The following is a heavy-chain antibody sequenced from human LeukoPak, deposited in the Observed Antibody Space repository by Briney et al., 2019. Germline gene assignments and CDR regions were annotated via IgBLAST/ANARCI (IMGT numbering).Heavy chain of an antibody. CDR2: VYTTGST. CDR3: ARGFTRSWLLFDY. D-gene: IGHD6-13*01. Sequence: SETLSLTCTVTGDSISNYYRSWIRQPAGKGLEWIGLVYTTGSTNYNPSLKSRLTMSVDTSKNQFSLKVSSVTAADTAMYYCARGFTRSWLLFDYWGQGALVTVSS. J-gene: IGHJ4*02. CDR1: GDSISNYY. V-gene: IGHV4-4*07.